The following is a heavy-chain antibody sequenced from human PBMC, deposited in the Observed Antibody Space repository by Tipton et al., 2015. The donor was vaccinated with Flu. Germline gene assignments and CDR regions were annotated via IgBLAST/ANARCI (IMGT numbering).Heavy chain of an antibody. CDR1: GGSISSGGYY. CDR2: IYYSGST. CDR3: ARGAYDFWSGYPTHYFDY. D-gene: IGHD3-3*01. J-gene: IGHJ4*02. V-gene: IGHV4-31*03. Sequence: TLSLTCTASGGSISSGGYYWSWIRQHPGKGLEWIGYIYYSGSTYYNPSLKSRVTISVDTSKNQFSLKLSSATAADTAVYYCARGAYDFWSGYPTHYFDYWGQGTLVTVSS.